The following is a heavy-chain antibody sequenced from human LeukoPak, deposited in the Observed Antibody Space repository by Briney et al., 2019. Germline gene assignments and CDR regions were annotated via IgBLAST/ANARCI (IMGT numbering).Heavy chain of an antibody. D-gene: IGHD1-26*01. V-gene: IGHV1-18*01. Sequence: ASVKVSCTASGYTFTSYGISRVRQAPGQGLEWMGWISDYNGNTNYAQKLQGRVTMTTDTSTSTAYMELRSLRSDDTAVYYCARDPSGSWELPHYFDYWGQGTLVTVSS. CDR2: ISDYNGNT. CDR1: GYTFTSYG. CDR3: ARDPSGSWELPHYFDY. J-gene: IGHJ4*02.